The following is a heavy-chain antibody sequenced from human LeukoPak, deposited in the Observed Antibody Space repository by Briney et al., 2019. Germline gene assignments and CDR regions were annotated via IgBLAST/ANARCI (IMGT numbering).Heavy chain of an antibody. J-gene: IGHJ6*03. D-gene: IGHD2-2*03. CDR2: ISSSSSHI. V-gene: IGHV3-21*01. Sequence: AGGSLRLSCAASGFTFSTYSMNWVRRAPGKGLEWVSSISSSSSHIYYADSVKGRFTISRDNAKNSLFLQMNSLRAEDTAVYYCARMDDDYYYYYMDVWGKGTTVTVSS. CDR3: ARMDDDYYYYYMDV. CDR1: GFTFSTYS.